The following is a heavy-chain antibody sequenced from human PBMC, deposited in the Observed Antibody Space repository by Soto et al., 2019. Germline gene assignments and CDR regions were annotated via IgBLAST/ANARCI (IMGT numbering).Heavy chain of an antibody. V-gene: IGHV4-34*01. Sequence: SETLSLTCAVYGGSFSGYYWSWIRQPPGKGLEWIGEINHSGSTNYNPSLKSRVTISVDTSKNQFSLKLSSVTAADTAVYYCARTRQLVIYCGMDVWGQGTTVTVSS. CDR1: GGSFSGYY. D-gene: IGHD6-6*01. CDR3: ARTRQLVIYCGMDV. CDR2: INHSGST. J-gene: IGHJ6*02.